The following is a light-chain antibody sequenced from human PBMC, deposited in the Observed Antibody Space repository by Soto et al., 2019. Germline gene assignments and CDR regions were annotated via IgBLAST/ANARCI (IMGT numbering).Light chain of an antibody. CDR1: QSIGPY. V-gene: IGKV3-11*01. Sequence: EIVLTQSPDTLSLSPGERATLSCRASQSIGPYLAWYQQKPGQSPRLLVYDAVNRAAGAPDRFSGSGSGTDFTLNISSLEPEDSAVYLCQQRSDWPPLTFGGGTKVEIK. CDR3: QQRSDWPPLT. CDR2: DAV. J-gene: IGKJ4*01.